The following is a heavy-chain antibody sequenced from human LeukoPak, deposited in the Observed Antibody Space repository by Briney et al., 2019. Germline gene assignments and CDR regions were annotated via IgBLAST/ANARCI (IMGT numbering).Heavy chain of an antibody. CDR1: GGTFSSYA. Sequence: SVKVSCKASGGTFSSYAISWVRQAPGQGLEWMGGIIPIFGTANYAQKFQGRVTITTDESTSTAYMELSSLRSEDTAVYYCARGPLGYYDSSGYYYYYYYYYMDVWGKGTTVTVSS. CDR2: IIPIFGTA. CDR3: ARGPLGYYDSSGYYYYYYYYYMDV. V-gene: IGHV1-69*05. J-gene: IGHJ6*03. D-gene: IGHD3-22*01.